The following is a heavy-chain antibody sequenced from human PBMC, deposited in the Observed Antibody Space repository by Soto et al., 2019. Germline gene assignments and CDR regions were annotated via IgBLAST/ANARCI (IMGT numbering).Heavy chain of an antibody. CDR3: TRGDTAMTNDY. CDR2: IRIKAYGWTT. V-gene: IGHV3-49*03. CDR1: GLTFGYYA. D-gene: IGHD5-18*01. J-gene: IGHJ4*02. Sequence: GGSLGLCCTASGLTFGYYAMSGFRQAPGKGLEWVGFIRIKAYGWTTEYAASVKGRFTISRDDSKSIAYLQMNSLKTEDTAVYYCTRGDTAMTNDYWGQGTLVTVSS.